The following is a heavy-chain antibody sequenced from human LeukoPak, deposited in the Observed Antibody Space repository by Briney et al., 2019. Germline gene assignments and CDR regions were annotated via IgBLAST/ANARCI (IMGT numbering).Heavy chain of an antibody. CDR1: VGSTSSYY. D-gene: IGHD5-18*01. V-gene: IGHV4-59*01. CDR3: ARSGNTAMVTGDWDHDFDY. J-gene: IGHJ4*02. CDR2: IYYSGST. Sequence: PSESLSLTCTVSVGSTSSYYWSWIRQPPGKGLEWIGYIYYSGSTNYNPSLKSRVTISVDTSKNQFSLKLSSVTAADTAVYYCARSGNTAMVTGDWDHDFDYWGQGTLVTVSS.